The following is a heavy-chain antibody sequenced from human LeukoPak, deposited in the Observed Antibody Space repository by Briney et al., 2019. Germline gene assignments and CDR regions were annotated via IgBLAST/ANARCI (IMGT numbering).Heavy chain of an antibody. D-gene: IGHD6-6*01. J-gene: IGHJ4*02. CDR2: IYYSGST. Sequence: SETLSLTCTVSGGSISSYYWSWIRQPPGKGLEWIGYIYYSGSTNCNPSLKSRVTISVDTSKNQFSLKLSSVTAADTAVYYCARGVHGRSYYFDYWGQGTLVTVSS. V-gene: IGHV4-59*01. CDR1: GGSISSYY. CDR3: ARGVHGRSYYFDY.